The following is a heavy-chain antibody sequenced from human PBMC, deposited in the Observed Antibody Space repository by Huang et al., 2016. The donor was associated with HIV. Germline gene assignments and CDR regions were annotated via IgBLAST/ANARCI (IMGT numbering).Heavy chain of an antibody. CDR2: IIPIFGTP. D-gene: IGHD1-1*01. V-gene: IGHV1-69*18. Sequence: QVQLVQSGAEVKKPGSSVRVSCEASGGTFSSYAINWVRQAPGQGLEWMGRIIPIFGTPNYAQELQGRVTITADESTSTAYMELSSLRSDDTAVYYCARDRKYDNAWYWFDPWGQGTLVTVSS. CDR1: GGTFSSYA. J-gene: IGHJ5*02. CDR3: ARDRKYDNAWYWFDP.